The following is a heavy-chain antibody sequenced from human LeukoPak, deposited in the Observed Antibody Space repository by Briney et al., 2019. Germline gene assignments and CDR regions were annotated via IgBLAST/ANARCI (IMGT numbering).Heavy chain of an antibody. V-gene: IGHV1-69*13. CDR3: ARSVLLRFLEWSVEI. CDR1: GGTFSSYA. J-gene: IGHJ3*02. CDR2: IIPIFGTA. Sequence: GASVKVSCKASGGTFSSYAISWVGQAPGQGLEWMGGIIPIFGTANYAQKFQGRVTITADESTSTAYMELSSLRSEDTAVYYCARSVLLRFLEWSVEIWGQGTMVTVSS. D-gene: IGHD3-3*01.